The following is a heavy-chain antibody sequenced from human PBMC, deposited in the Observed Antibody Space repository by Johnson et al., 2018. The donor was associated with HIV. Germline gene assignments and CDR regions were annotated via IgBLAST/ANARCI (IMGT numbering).Heavy chain of an antibody. CDR1: GFTFSSYG. J-gene: IGHJ3*02. CDR2: ISYDGSNK. Sequence: QEQLVESGGGLVQPGRSLRLSCVASGFTFSSYGMHWVRQAPGKGLEWVAVISYDGSNKYYAASVKGRLTISRDNSKNTLYLQMNSLRAEDTAVYYCARVSKYYDSIRVAFDIWGQGTMVTVSS. CDR3: ARVSKYYDSIRVAFDI. D-gene: IGHD3-22*01. V-gene: IGHV3-30*03.